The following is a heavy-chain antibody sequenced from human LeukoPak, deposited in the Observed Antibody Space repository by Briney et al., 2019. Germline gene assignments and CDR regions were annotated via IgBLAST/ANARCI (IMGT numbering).Heavy chain of an antibody. D-gene: IGHD1-26*01. J-gene: IGHJ4*02. CDR1: GGSISSYY. Sequence: PSETLSLTCTVSGGSISSYYWSWIRQPPGKGLEWIGYIYYSGSTNYNPSPKSRVTISVDTSKNQFSLKLSSVTAADTAVYYCARFSYGSYSPFDYWGQGTLVTVSS. CDR3: ARFSYGSYSPFDY. CDR2: IYYSGST. V-gene: IGHV4-59*01.